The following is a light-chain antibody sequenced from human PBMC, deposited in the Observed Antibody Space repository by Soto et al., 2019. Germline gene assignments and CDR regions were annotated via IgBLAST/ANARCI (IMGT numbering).Light chain of an antibody. V-gene: IGKV1-5*03. J-gene: IGKJ1*01. CDR3: QQYSVYST. CDR2: KAP. Sequence: DIQMTQSPSTLSASVGDRVTITCRASQTISSWLAWYQQKPGRAPKLLIYKAPSLESGGPSRFSGSGSGTEFTLAISSLKPDDFATYYCQQYSVYSTFGQGTKVEIK. CDR1: QTISSW.